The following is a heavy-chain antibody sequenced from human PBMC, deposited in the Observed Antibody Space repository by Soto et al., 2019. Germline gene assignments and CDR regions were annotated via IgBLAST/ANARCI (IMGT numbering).Heavy chain of an antibody. CDR2: IYYSGST. V-gene: IGHV4-39*01. CDR3: ARHYSSGSRNWFDP. D-gene: IGHD6-19*01. Sequence: SETLSLTCSVSGGSINSSSYFWGWVRQPPGKGLEWIGSIYYSGSTYYNPSLRSRVTISVDTSKNQFSLKLSSVTAADTAVSYCARHYSSGSRNWFDPWGQGTLVTVSS. CDR1: GGSINSSSYF. J-gene: IGHJ5*02.